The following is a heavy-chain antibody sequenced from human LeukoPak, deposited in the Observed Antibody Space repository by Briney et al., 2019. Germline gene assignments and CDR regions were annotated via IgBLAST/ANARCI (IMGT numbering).Heavy chain of an antibody. Sequence: GGSLRLSCAASGFTFISYWMHWVRQAPGKGLVWVSRVNADGSSTSYADSVKGRFTISRDNAENTLYLQMSSLRAEDTAVYYCARVGVGSYNWFDPWGQGTMVTVSS. J-gene: IGHJ5*02. CDR3: ARVGVGSYNWFDP. V-gene: IGHV3-74*01. D-gene: IGHD2-15*01. CDR2: VNADGSST. CDR1: GFTFISYW.